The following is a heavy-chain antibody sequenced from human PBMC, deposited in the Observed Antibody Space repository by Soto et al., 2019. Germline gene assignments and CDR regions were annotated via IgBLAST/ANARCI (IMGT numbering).Heavy chain of an antibody. V-gene: IGHV1-18*01. Sequence: QVHLVQSGAEVKKPGASVKVSCKGSGYAFTTYGITWERQAPGQGLEWMGWISAHNGNTNYAQKLQGRVTVTRDPSTSTAYMELKTLESDDAGVYYCARGRYGDYWRQGALVTISS. CDR3: ARGRYGDY. J-gene: IGHJ4*02. CDR2: ISAHNGNT. D-gene: IGHD1-1*01. CDR1: GYAFTTYG.